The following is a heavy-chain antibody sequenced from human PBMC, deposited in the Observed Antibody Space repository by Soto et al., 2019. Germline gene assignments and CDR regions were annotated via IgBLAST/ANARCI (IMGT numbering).Heavy chain of an antibody. CDR3: ARDRGSTNHYYGMDV. V-gene: IGHV4-31*01. Sequence: QVQLQESGPGLVKPSQTLSLTCTVSGGSISSGGYYWSWIRQHPGKGLEWIGYIYYSGSTYYNPSLKCHVTISVVTSKNPFSLKRRSLTAAATAVYYCARDRGSTNHYYGMDVWGQGTTVTVS. CDR1: GGSISSGGYY. J-gene: IGHJ6*02. CDR2: IYYSGST. D-gene: IGHD1-26*01.